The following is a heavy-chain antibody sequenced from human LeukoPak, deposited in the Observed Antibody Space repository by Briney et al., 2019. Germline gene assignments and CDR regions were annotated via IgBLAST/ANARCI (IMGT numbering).Heavy chain of an antibody. CDR3: ARGPNSNWSGLDF. Sequence: GGSLRLSCTASGFSFSGHWMHWARQLPGKGLVWVSRISPTGSTTSYADSVKGRFTVSGDNAKNTLYLQVNNLRAEDTAVYYCARGPNSNWSGLDFWGQGTLVIVSS. CDR1: GFSFSGHW. CDR2: ISPTGSTT. J-gene: IGHJ4*02. V-gene: IGHV3-74*01. D-gene: IGHD6-6*01.